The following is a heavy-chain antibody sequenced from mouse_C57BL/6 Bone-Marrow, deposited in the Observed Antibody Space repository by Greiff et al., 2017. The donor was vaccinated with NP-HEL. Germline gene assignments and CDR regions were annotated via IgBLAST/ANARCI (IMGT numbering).Heavy chain of an antibody. CDR1: GFTFSDYY. CDR3: ARHPSTMVTTGTWFAY. CDR2: ISNGGGST. Sequence: DVQLVESGGGLVQPGGSLKLSCAASGFTFSDYYMYWVRQTPEKRLEWVAYISNGGGSTYYPDTVKGRFTISRDKAKNTLYLQMSRLKSEDTAMYYCARHPSTMVTTGTWFAYWGQGTLVTVSA. D-gene: IGHD2-2*01. V-gene: IGHV5-12*01. J-gene: IGHJ3*01.